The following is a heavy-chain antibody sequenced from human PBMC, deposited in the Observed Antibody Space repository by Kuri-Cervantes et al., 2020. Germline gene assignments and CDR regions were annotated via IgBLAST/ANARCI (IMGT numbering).Heavy chain of an antibody. CDR2: ISYDGSNK. J-gene: IGHJ3*02. V-gene: IGHV3-30*03. Sequence: LSLTCAASGFTFSSYGMHWVRQAPGKGLEWVAVISYDGSNKYYADSVKGRFTISRDNSKNTLYLQMNSLRAEDTAVYYCARELTAMVTSGAFDIWGQGTTVTVSS. D-gene: IGHD5-18*01. CDR1: GFTFSSYG. CDR3: ARELTAMVTSGAFDI.